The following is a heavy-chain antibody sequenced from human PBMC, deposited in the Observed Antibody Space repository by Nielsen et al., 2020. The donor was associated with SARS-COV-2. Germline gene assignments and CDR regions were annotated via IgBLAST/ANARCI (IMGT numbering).Heavy chain of an antibody. V-gene: IGHV4-39*07. D-gene: IGHD6-19*01. CDR3: ARAEGSGWQYYFDY. Sequence: GSLRLSCTVSGGSISSSSYYWGWIRQPPGKGLEWIGSIYYSGSTYYNPSLKSRVTISVDTSKNQFSLKLSSVTAADTAVYYCARAEGSGWQYYFDYWGQGTLVTVSS. J-gene: IGHJ4*02. CDR2: IYYSGST. CDR1: GGSISSSSYY.